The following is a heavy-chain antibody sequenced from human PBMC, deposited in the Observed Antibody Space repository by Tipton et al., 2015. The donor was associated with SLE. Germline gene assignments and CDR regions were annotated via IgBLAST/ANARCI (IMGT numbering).Heavy chain of an antibody. V-gene: IGHV4-61*09. D-gene: IGHD1-26*01. CDR2: VYTSGST. J-gene: IGHJ4*02. Sequence: TLSLTCTVSGGPISSGSYYWSWIRQPAGKGLEWIGYVYTSGSTNYNPSLKSRVTISVDTSKNQFSLKVSSVTAADTAVYYCARGRLGDSQHHFDYWGQGTLVTVSS. CDR3: ARGRLGDSQHHFDY. CDR1: GGPISSGSYY.